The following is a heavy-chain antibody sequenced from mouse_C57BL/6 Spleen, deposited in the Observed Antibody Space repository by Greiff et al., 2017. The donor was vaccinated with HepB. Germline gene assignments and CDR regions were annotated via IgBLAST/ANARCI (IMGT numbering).Heavy chain of an antibody. Sequence: EVQLQQSGPELVKPGASVKIPCKASGYTFTDYNMDWVKQSHGKSLEWIGDINPNNGGTIYNQKFKGKATLTVDKSSSTAYMELRSLTSEDTAVYYCARRGDYGQPYYYAMDYWGQGTSVTVSS. CDR2: INPNNGGT. J-gene: IGHJ4*01. CDR1: GYTFTDYN. D-gene: IGHD2-4*01. V-gene: IGHV1-18*01. CDR3: ARRGDYGQPYYYAMDY.